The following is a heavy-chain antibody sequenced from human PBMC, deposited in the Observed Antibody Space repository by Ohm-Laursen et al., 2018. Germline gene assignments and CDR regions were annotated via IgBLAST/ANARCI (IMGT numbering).Heavy chain of an antibody. CDR1: GFTFSDYS. V-gene: IGHV3-11*04. D-gene: IGHD1-1*01. J-gene: IGHJ4*02. Sequence: GSLRLSCTASGFTFSDYSMTWVRQSPGKGLEWLSYIRYRDHLNLYADSMKGRSTISRDDGKNSLFLQTNSLRAEDTGVYYCATFGINWALSYWGQGILVTVSS. CDR3: ATFGINWALSY. CDR2: IRYRDHLN.